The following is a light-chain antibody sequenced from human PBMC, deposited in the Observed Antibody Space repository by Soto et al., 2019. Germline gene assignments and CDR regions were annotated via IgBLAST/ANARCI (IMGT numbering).Light chain of an antibody. CDR3: GTWDNSLSVVYV. V-gene: IGLV1-51*01. J-gene: IGLJ1*01. CDR2: DNN. CDR1: ASNIGNNY. Sequence: QSVLTQPPSVSAAPGQKVTISCSGSASNIGNNYVSWYQHLPGTAPRLLIYDNNERPSGIPERFSGSKSGTSATLDITGLQTGDEADYYCGTWDNSLSVVYVFGTGTKLNVL.